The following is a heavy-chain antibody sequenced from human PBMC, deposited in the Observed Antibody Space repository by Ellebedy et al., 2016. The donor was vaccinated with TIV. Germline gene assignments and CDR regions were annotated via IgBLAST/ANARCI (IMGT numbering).Heavy chain of an antibody. CDR1: GYTFTSYF. J-gene: IGHJ4*02. Sequence: AASVKVSCKASGYTFTSYFIHWVRQAPGQGPEWMGIINPSTGSPTYAQKLQGRVTMTRETSTSTVYMELSSLRSEDTAVYFCARSRSSGWLHTPDYWGQGTLVTVSS. CDR2: INPSTGSP. V-gene: IGHV1-46*04. CDR3: ARSRSSGWLHTPDY. D-gene: IGHD6-19*01.